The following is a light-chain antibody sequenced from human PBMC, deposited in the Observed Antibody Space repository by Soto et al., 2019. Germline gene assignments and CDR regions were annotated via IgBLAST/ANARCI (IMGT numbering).Light chain of an antibody. Sequence: QSVLTQPASVSGSPGQSITISCTGTTSDLGGYNYASWYQQHPGKAPKLMIYEVSNRPSGVSSRFSGSKSGNTASLTISGLQAEDEADYYCGSYTGSIYVFGTGTKVTVL. V-gene: IGLV2-14*01. CDR2: EVS. CDR3: GSYTGSIYV. J-gene: IGLJ1*01. CDR1: TSDLGGYNY.